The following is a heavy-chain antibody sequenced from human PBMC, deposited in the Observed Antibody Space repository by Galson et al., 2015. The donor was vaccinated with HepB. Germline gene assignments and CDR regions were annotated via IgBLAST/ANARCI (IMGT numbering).Heavy chain of an antibody. CDR2: IYHSGST. D-gene: IGHD3-10*01. J-gene: IGHJ5*02. Sequence: LSLTCTVSGYSISSGYYWGWIRQPPGKGLEWIGSIYHSGSTYYNPSLKSRVTISVDTSKNQFSLKLSSVTAADTAVYYCAREIKDYGAGSYYIDRFDPWGQGTLVTVSS. CDR1: GYSISSGYY. V-gene: IGHV4-38-2*02. CDR3: AREIKDYGAGSYYIDRFDP.